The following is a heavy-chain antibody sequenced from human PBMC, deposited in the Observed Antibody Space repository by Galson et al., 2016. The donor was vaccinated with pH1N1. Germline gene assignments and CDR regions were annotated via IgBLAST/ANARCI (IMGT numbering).Heavy chain of an antibody. D-gene: IGHD4-11*01. CDR3: ARSRDFSVDY. J-gene: IGHJ4*02. Sequence: SLRLSCAASGFTLSCCAMHWVRQAPGKGLECVALISKDGNNVYYADSVKGRFTISRDSSNNTLYLQMNSLRTEDTAIYYCARSRDFSVDYWGQGALVTVAS. V-gene: IGHV3-30*04. CDR2: ISKDGNNV. CDR1: GFTLSCCA.